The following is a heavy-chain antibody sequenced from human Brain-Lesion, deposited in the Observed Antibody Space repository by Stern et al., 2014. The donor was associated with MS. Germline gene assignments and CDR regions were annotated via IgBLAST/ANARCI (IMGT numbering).Heavy chain of an antibody. Sequence: VQLVQSGPEVKRPGESLKISCQASGYTFTSYWIGWVRQMPGQGLEWIAIIFPGGSDISYSPSFQGQVTISADKSSSTAYLQWNNLKASDTAIYYCARQRYFDYWGQGTLVTVSS. J-gene: IGHJ4*02. V-gene: IGHV5-51*01. CDR1: GYTFTSYW. CDR2: IFPGGSDI. CDR3: ARQRYFDY.